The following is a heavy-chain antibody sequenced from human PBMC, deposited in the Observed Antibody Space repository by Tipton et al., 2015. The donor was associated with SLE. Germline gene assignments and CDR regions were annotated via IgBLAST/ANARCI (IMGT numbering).Heavy chain of an antibody. Sequence: TLSLTCGVSGYSISSGYYWGWIRQPPGKGLEWIGYIYYSGSTNYNPSLKSRVTISVDTSKNQFSLKLSSVTAADTAVYYCARGAAAAGKGYYYYYMDVWGKGTTVTVSS. D-gene: IGHD6-13*01. V-gene: IGHV4-61*01. CDR1: GYSISSGYY. CDR3: ARGAAAAGKGYYYYYMDV. J-gene: IGHJ6*03. CDR2: IYYSGST.